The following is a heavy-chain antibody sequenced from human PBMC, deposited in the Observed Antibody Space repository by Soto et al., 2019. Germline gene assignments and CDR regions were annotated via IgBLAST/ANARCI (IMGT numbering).Heavy chain of an antibody. CDR3: ARGGMGPLFEALDY. CDR1: GGSINSYY. Sequence: SETLSLTCTVSGGSINSYYWYWIRQPPGKGLEWIAYIYYTGSTNYNPSLKSRVTISINTSKSQFSLRPSSVTPADTAVYYCARGGMGPLFEALDYWGQGTLVTVSS. D-gene: IGHD2-8*01. CDR2: IYYTGST. J-gene: IGHJ4*02. V-gene: IGHV4-59*01.